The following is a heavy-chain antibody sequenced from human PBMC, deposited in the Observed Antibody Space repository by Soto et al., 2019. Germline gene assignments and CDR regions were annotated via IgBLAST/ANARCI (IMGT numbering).Heavy chain of an antibody. CDR1: GYSFTAYW. CDR3: TRRASSSFYHFDF. CDR2: IDPSDSYV. D-gene: IGHD2-2*01. V-gene: IGHV5-10-1*01. Sequence: GESLKISCRASGYSFTAYWITWVRQMPGKGLEWMATIDPSDSYVDYSPSFRGHVTFSVDRSITTVYLQWNSLKASDSAMYFCTRRASSSFYHFDFWGQGALVTVSS. J-gene: IGHJ4*02.